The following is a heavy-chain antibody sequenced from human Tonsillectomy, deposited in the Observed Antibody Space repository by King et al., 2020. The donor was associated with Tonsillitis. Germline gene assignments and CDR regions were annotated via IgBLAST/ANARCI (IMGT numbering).Heavy chain of an antibody. V-gene: IGHV3-23*04. CDR3: AKSIFLGWFSPFDP. J-gene: IGHJ5*02. D-gene: IGHD3-3*01. CDR1: GFTFSSYA. CDR2: ISGSGGST. Sequence: VQLVESGGGLVQPGGSLRLSCAASGFTFSSYAMSWVRQAPGKGLEWVSGISGSGGSTYYADSVKGRFTISRDNSKNTLFLQMNSLRAEDTAIYCCAKSIFLGWFSPFDPGGQGTLVTVSS.